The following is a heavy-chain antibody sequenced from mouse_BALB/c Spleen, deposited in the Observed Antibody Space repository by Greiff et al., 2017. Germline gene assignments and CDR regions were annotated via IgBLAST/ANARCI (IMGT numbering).Heavy chain of an antibody. V-gene: IGHV5-6-4*01. D-gene: IGHD2-1*01. CDR2: ISSGGSYT. J-gene: IGHJ2*01. CDR3: TKVYGNYPYYFDY. CDR1: GFTFSSYT. Sequence: EVQRVESGGGLVKPGGSLKLSCAASGFTFSSYTMSWVRQTPEKRLEWVATISSGGSYTYYPDSVKGRFTISRDNAKNTLYLQMSSLKSEDTAMYYCTKVYGNYPYYFDYWGQGTTLTVSS.